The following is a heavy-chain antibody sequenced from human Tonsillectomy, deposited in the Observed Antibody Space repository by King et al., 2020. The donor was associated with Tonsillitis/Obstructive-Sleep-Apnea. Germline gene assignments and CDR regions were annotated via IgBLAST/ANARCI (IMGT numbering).Heavy chain of an antibody. CDR2: ISHSGST. CDR3: ARGSPVGYCSGGSGGSCYMNY. D-gene: IGHD2-15*01. Sequence: VQLQQWGAGLLKPSQTLSLTCAVYGGSFSGYYWNWIRQPPGKGLEWIGEISHSGSTNHNPSLKSRLTISVDTSKNQFSLKLSSVTAADTAVYYCARGSPVGYCSGGSGGSCYMNYWSQGTLVTVSS. V-gene: IGHV4-34*01. CDR1: GGSFSGYY. J-gene: IGHJ4*02.